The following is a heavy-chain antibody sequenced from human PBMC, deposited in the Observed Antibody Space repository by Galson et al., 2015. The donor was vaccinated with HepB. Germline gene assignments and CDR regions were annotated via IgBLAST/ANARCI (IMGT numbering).Heavy chain of an antibody. V-gene: IGHV3-15*01. Sequence: SLRLSCAASGFTFSNAWMSWVRQAPGKGLEWVGRIKSKTDGGTTDYAAPVKGRFTISRDDSKNTLYLQMDSLRAEDTAVYYCARGPVQQWLAYYYYGMDVWGQGTTVTVSS. CDR3: ARGPVQQWLAYYYYGMDV. CDR2: IKSKTDGGTT. D-gene: IGHD6-19*01. J-gene: IGHJ6*02. CDR1: GFTFSNAW.